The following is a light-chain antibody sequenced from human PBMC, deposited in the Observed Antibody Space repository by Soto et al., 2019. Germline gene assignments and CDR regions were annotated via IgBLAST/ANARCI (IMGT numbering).Light chain of an antibody. CDR2: GAS. V-gene: IGKV1-39*01. CDR1: QSINKY. J-gene: IGKJ3*01. Sequence: DIQMTQSPSSLSASVGDRVTITCRASQSINKYINWYQQKPGKAPNLLINGASSLQSGVPSRFSGSGSGTDFTLTISNLQPADFATYYCQQTYSTPFTFGPGTKVDI. CDR3: QQTYSTPFT.